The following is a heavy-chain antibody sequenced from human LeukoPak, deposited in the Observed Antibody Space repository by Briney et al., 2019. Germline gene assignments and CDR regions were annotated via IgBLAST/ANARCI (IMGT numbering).Heavy chain of an antibody. V-gene: IGHV3-48*01. Sequence: GGSLRLSCAASGFTFSSYSMNWVRQAPGKGLEWVSYISSSSSTIYYADSVKGRFTISRDNAKNSLYLQMNSLRAEDTAVYYCARSYDILTGYEAFDYWGQGTLVTVSS. CDR1: GFTFSSYS. CDR3: ARSYDILTGYEAFDY. J-gene: IGHJ4*02. D-gene: IGHD3-9*01. CDR2: ISSSSSTI.